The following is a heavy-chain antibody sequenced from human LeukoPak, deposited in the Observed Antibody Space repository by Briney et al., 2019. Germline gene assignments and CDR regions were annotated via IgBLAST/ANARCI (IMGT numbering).Heavy chain of an antibody. CDR1: GYTFTTYD. CDR3: ARDLGSTSPSY. J-gene: IGHJ4*02. D-gene: IGHD2-2*01. Sequence: ASVRVSCKASGYTFTTYDINWVRQATGQGLEWMGWMNPNSGNTGYAQKFQGRVTMTSNTSISTAYMELSSLRSEDTAVYYCARDLGSTSPSYWGQGTLVTVSS. CDR2: MNPNSGNT. V-gene: IGHV1-8*01.